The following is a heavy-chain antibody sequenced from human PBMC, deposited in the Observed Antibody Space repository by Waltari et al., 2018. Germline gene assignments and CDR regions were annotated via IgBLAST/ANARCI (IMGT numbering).Heavy chain of an antibody. CDR2: ISAYNGNT. D-gene: IGHD2-2*01. CDR1: GYTFTSYG. J-gene: IGHJ4*02. V-gene: IGHV1-18*01. CDR3: ARGGVDPQYSSSTSCYEAYFDY. Sequence: QVQLVQSGAEVKTPGASVKVSCKASGYTFTSYGISWVRQAPGQGLEWMGWISAYNGNTNYAQKRQGRVSMTTDTSTSTAYMERRSLRSDDTAVYYCARGGVDPQYSSSTSCYEAYFDYWGQGTLVTVSS.